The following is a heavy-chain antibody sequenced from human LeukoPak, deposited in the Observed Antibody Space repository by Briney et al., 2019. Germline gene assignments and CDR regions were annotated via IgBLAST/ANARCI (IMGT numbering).Heavy chain of an antibody. Sequence: GGSLRLSCVVSGPTFSSNWMSWVRQAPGKGLQWVATIKQDGSEKFYVDSVKGRFTISRDNARNSLYLQMNSLRAEDTAVYYCARWLGYGHGLDCWGQGTLVTVSS. CDR2: IKQDGSEK. CDR3: ARWLGYGHGLDC. J-gene: IGHJ4*02. D-gene: IGHD5-18*01. V-gene: IGHV3-7*01. CDR1: GPTFSSNW.